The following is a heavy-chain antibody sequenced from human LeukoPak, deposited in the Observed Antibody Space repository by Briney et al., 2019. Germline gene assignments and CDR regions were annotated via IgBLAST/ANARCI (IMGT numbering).Heavy chain of an antibody. CDR1: GYTFTGYY. CDR2: INPNSGGT. CDR3: ARQTTVTRGGAFDI. J-gene: IGHJ3*02. V-gene: IGHV1-2*02. D-gene: IGHD4-17*01. Sequence: ASVKVSCKASGYTFTGYYMHWVRQAPGQGLEWMGWINPNSGGTNYAQKFQGRVTMTRDTSISTAYMELSRLRSDDTAAYYCARQTTVTRGGAFDIWGQGTMVTVSS.